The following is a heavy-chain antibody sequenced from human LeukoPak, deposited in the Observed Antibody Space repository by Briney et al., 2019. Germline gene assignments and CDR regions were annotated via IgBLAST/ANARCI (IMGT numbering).Heavy chain of an antibody. CDR1: ELTFITYG. V-gene: IGHV3-23*01. CDR2: ISGSGGST. Sequence: GGSLRLSCAASELTFITYGMTWVRQAPGKGLEWVSAISGSGGSTYYADSVKGRFTISRDNSKNTLYLQMNSLRAEDTAVYYCAKVCSKCIVARHRSGYYYYMDVWGKGTTVTISS. J-gene: IGHJ6*03. CDR3: AKVCSKCIVARHRSGYYYYMDV. D-gene: IGHD5-12*01.